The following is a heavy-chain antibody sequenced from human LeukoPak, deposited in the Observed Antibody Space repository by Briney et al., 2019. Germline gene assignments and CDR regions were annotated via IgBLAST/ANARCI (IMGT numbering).Heavy chain of an antibody. J-gene: IGHJ3*02. CDR1: GGSISSYY. D-gene: IGHD3-22*01. CDR3: ARGGGDYYDSSGNYDLGAFDI. CDR2: IYYSGST. Sequence: PSETLSLTCTVSGGSISSYYWSWIRQPPGKGLEWIGYIYYSGSTNYNPSLKSRVTISVDTSKNQFSLKLSSVTAADTAVYYCARGGGDYYDSSGNYDLGAFDIWGQGTMVTVSS. V-gene: IGHV4-59*01.